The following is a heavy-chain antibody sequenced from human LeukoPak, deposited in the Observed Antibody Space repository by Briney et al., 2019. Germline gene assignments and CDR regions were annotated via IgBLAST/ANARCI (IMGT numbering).Heavy chain of an antibody. D-gene: IGHD6-19*01. CDR3: VGSSGWYRWFDP. CDR2: INHSGST. V-gene: IGHV4-34*01. J-gene: IGHJ5*02. CDR1: GGSFSGYY. Sequence: PSETLSLTCAVYGGSFSGYYWSWIRQPPGKGLEWIGEINHSGSTYYNPSLKSRVTISVDTSKNQFSLKLSSVTAADTAVYYCVGSSGWYRWFDPWGQGTLVTVPS.